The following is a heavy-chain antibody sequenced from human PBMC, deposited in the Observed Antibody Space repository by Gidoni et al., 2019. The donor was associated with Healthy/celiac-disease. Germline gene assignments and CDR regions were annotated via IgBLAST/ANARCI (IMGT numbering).Heavy chain of an antibody. D-gene: IGHD6-13*01. V-gene: IGHV3-30-3*01. Sequence: QVQLVESGGGVVQPGRSLRLPCAASGLTFSSYAMPWVRQAPGKGLEWVAIISYDGSNKYCADSVKGRFTISRDNSKNTLYLQMNSLRAEDTAVYYCAISSSWSYFDYWGQGTLVTVSS. CDR3: AISSSWSYFDY. CDR1: GLTFSSYA. J-gene: IGHJ4*02. CDR2: ISYDGSNK.